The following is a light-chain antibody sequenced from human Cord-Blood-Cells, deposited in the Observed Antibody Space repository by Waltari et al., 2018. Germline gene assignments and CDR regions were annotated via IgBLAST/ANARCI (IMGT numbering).Light chain of an antibody. V-gene: IGLV2-14*01. J-gene: IGLJ3*02. Sequence: QSALTQPASVSGSPGQSITISCTGTSSDVGGYNYVSWYQQPPGKAPKHMIYDVSNRPSGVSNRFSGSKSGNTASLTISGLQAEDEADYYCSSYTSSSTRVFGGGTKLTVL. CDR3: SSYTSSSTRV. CDR1: SSDVGGYNY. CDR2: DVS.